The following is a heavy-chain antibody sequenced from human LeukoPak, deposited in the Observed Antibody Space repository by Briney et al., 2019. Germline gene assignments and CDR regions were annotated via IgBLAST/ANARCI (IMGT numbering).Heavy chain of an antibody. CDR2: ISGSGGST. CDR1: GFTFSSYS. Sequence: GGSLRLSCAASGFTFSSYSMTWVRQAPGKGLEWVSAISGSGGSTYYADSVKGRFTISRDNSKNTLYLQMNSLRAEDTAVYYCAKVIGQWLVRTAYYGMDVWGQGTTVTVSS. J-gene: IGHJ6*02. CDR3: AKVIGQWLVRTAYYGMDV. D-gene: IGHD6-19*01. V-gene: IGHV3-23*01.